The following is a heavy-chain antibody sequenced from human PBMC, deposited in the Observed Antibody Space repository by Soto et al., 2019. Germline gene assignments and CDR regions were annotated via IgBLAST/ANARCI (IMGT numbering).Heavy chain of an antibody. J-gene: IGHJ4*02. CDR2: IIPMFGTA. V-gene: IGHV1-69*12. CDR1: GGTFSTYA. CDR3: ASGIQLWLRRINNGYSG. D-gene: IGHD5-18*01. Sequence: QVQLVQSGAEVKKPESSVKVSCKAPGGTFSTYAISWVRQPPGQGLEWMGGIIPMFGTANYAQRFQDRVTIPADESTNTVYMELSSLRSEDTAVYFCASGIQLWLRRINNGYSGWGQGTLVTVSS.